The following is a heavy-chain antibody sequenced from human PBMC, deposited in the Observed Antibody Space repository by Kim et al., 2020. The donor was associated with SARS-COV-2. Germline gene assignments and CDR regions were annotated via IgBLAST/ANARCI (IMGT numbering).Heavy chain of an antibody. CDR1: GGSISSGGYY. D-gene: IGHD3-3*01. J-gene: IGHJ4*02. CDR3: ARAETILGVVLGCFDY. CDR2: IYYIGST. Sequence: SETLSLTCTVSGGSISSGGYYWSWIRQHPGKGLEWIGYIYYIGSTYYNPSLKSRVTISVDTSKNQFSLKLSSVTAADTAVYYCARAETILGVVLGCFDYWGQGNLVHVSS. V-gene: IGHV4-31*03.